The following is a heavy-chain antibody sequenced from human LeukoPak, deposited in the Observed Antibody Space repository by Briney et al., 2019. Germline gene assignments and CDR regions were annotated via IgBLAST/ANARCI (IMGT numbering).Heavy chain of an antibody. J-gene: IGHJ3*02. Sequence: PSETLSLTCTVSGGSVSNYYWSWIRQSPGKGLEWIGYIYYTETSYNPSLKSRVTISADTSKNQFSLKLSSVTAADTAVYYCAGRYIYGSNAFDIWGQGTMVTVSS. CDR2: IYYTET. CDR3: AGRYIYGSNAFDI. D-gene: IGHD5-18*01. CDR1: GGSVSNYY. V-gene: IGHV4-59*02.